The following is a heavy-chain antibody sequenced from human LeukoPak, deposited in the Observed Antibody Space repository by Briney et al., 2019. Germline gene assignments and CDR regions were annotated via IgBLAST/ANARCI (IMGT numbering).Heavy chain of an antibody. V-gene: IGHV3-30-3*01. CDR1: GFTFSSYA. CDR3: ASGDCSSTSCYFDY. CDR2: ISYDGSNK. D-gene: IGHD2-2*01. J-gene: IGHJ4*02. Sequence: PGRSLRLSCAASGFTFSSYAMHWVRQAPGKGLEWVAVISYDGSNKYYADSVKGRFTISRDNSKNTLYLQMNSLRAEDTAVYYCASGDCSSTSCYFDYWGQGTLVTVSS.